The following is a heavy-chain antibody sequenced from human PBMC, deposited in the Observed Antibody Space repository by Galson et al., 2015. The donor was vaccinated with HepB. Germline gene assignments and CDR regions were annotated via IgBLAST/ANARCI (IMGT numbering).Heavy chain of an antibody. V-gene: IGHV1-69*13. CDR3: AREGYGRKTCAFDL. CDR1: GGTFSNYA. Sequence: SVKVSCKASGGTFSNYAISWVRQAPGQGLEWMGGIIPLFDTGKYAQNFQGRVTITADESTNTAYLELSRLRLEDTAVYYCAREGYGRKTCAFDLWGHGTMVTVSS. D-gene: IGHD4-23*01. J-gene: IGHJ3*01. CDR2: IIPLFDTG.